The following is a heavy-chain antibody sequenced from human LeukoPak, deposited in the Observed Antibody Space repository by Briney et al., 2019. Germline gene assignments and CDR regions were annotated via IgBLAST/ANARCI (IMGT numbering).Heavy chain of an antibody. V-gene: IGHV1-8*01. CDR1: GYTFTSYD. Sequence: ASVKVSCKASGYTFTSYDINWVRQATGQGLEWMGWMNPNSGNTGYAQKFQGRVTMTRNTSISTAYMELSSLRSEDTAVYYCARASRETRDGRLLEGPFDYWGQGTLVTVSS. D-gene: IGHD5-24*01. CDR3: ARASRETRDGRLLEGPFDY. J-gene: IGHJ4*02. CDR2: MNPNSGNT.